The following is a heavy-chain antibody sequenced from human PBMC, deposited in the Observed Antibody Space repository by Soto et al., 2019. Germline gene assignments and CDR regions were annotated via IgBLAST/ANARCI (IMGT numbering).Heavy chain of an antibody. CDR2: ISYDGSNK. D-gene: IGHD1-26*01. Sequence: QVQLVESGGGVVQPGRSLRLSCAASGFTFSSYGMHWVRQAPGKGLEWVAVISYDGSNKYYADSVKGRFTISRDNSKNTLYPQMNSLRAEDTAVYYCGKGHRDDLVGASTGGWYCDLWGRGTMVAVSS. CDR1: GFTFSSYG. J-gene: IGHJ2*01. CDR3: GKGHRDDLVGASTGGWYCDL. V-gene: IGHV3-30*18.